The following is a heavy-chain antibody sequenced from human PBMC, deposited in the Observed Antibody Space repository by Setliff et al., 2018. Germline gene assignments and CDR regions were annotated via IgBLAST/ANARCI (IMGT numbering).Heavy chain of an antibody. CDR1: GDSISNDYW. J-gene: IGHJ4*02. V-gene: IGHV4-4*02. CDR2: INQSGTT. Sequence: SETLSLTCAVSGDSISNDYWWSWVRQPPERELEWIGEINQSGTTNYNPPLKGRATISVDNSKNQFSLKLNSMTTADTAVYYRARGGTYRYFDYWGQGALVTVSS. CDR3: ARGGTYRYFDY.